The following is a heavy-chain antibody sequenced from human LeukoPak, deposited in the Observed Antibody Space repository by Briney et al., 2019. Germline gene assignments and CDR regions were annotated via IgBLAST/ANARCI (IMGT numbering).Heavy chain of an antibody. CDR2: INPSGGST. V-gene: IGHV1-46*01. J-gene: IGHJ4*02. D-gene: IGHD2-2*02. CDR1: GYTFTSYY. CDR3: ARDRRYCSSTSCYTGRNFDY. Sequence: ASVKVSCKASGYTFTSYYMHWVRQAPGQGLEWMGIINPSGGSTSYAQKFQGRVTMTRDTSTSTVYMELSSLRSEDTAVYYCARDRRYCSSTSCYTGRNFDYWGQGTLVTVSS.